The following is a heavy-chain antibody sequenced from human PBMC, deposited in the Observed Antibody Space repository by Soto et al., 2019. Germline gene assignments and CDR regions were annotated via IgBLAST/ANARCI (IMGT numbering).Heavy chain of an antibody. J-gene: IGHJ4*02. D-gene: IGHD5-12*01. CDR3: ARGDVATTNPY. CDR1: GYIFTSFD. V-gene: IGHV1-8*01. CDR2: MNPNSGNT. Sequence: GASVKVSCKASGYIFTSFDINWVRQATGQGLEWMGWMNPNSGNTGYAQKFQGRVTITADKSTSTAYMELSSLRSEDTAVYYCARGDVATTNPYWGQGTLVTVSS.